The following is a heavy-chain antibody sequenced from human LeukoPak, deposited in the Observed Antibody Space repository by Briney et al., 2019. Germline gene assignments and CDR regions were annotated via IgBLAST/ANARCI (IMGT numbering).Heavy chain of an antibody. CDR1: GFTFSTYW. V-gene: IGHV3-7*01. CDR2: INQDGSQK. J-gene: IGHJ4*02. CDR3: ARLKDDVTKLDY. D-gene: IGHD2-8*01. Sequence: PGGSLRLSCAASGFTFSTYWMSCVRQAPGKGLEWVANINQDGSQKRYVDSVQGRFTISRDNTKNSLFLQMNSLRAEDTAVYYCARLKDDVTKLDYWGQGTLVTVSS.